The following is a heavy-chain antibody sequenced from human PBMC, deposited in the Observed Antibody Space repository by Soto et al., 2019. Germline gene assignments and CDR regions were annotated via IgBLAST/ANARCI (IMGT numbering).Heavy chain of an antibody. CDR2: INVGNGNT. V-gene: IGHV1-3*05. CDR1: GYTFTTHA. J-gene: IGHJ3*02. D-gene: IGHD1-26*01. Sequence: QVQLVQSGAEEKKPGASVTVSCKASGYTFTTHAMHWVRQAPGQRLEWMGWINVGNGNTKYSPKFQGRVTITRDTSASTAYMELSSLRSEDTAVYYCARDRRYSGTYGDDAFDIWGQGTMVTVSS. CDR3: ARDRRYSGTYGDDAFDI.